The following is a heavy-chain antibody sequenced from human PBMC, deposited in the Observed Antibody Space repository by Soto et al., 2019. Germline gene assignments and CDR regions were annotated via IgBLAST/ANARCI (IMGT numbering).Heavy chain of an antibody. J-gene: IGHJ4*02. Sequence: EVQLLESGGGLVQPGGSLRLSCAASGFTFSSYAMSWVRQAPGKGLEWVSAISGSGGSTYYADPVKGRFTISRDNSKNTLYLQMNSLRAEDTAVYYCAKNSDIVVVVAATLFDYWGQGTLVTVSS. CDR1: GFTFSSYA. V-gene: IGHV3-23*01. D-gene: IGHD2-15*01. CDR2: ISGSGGST. CDR3: AKNSDIVVVVAATLFDY.